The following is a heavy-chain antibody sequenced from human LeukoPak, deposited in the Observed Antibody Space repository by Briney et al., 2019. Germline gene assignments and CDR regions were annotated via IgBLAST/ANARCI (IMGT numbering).Heavy chain of an antibody. CDR1: VYTFTSYA. CDR2: INPSGGST. J-gene: IGHJ4*02. CDR3: ARDQAVGATWGVDY. Sequence: ASVKVSCKASVYTFTSYAMNWVRQAPGQGLEWMGIINPSGGSTSYAQKFQGRVTMTRDMSTSTVYMELSSLRSEDTAVYYCARDQAVGATWGVDYWGQGTLVTVSS. V-gene: IGHV1-46*01. D-gene: IGHD1-26*01.